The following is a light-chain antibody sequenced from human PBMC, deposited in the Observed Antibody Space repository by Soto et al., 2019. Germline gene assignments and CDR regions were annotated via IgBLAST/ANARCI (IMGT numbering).Light chain of an antibody. V-gene: IGLV2-14*01. J-gene: IGLJ1*01. CDR2: EVS. Sequence: QSVLTQPASVSGSPGQSITISCTGTSSGVGSYNYVSWYQQHPGKAPKLMIYEVSDRPSGISSRFSGSKSGNTASLAISGLQTEDEADYYCSSYTSSSTLFGTGTKGTVL. CDR1: SSGVGSYNY. CDR3: SSYTSSSTL.